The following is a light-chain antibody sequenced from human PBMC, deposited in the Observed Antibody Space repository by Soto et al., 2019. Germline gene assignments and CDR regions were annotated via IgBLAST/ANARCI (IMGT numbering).Light chain of an antibody. Sequence: QSALTQPRSVSGSPGQSVTISCTGTSRDVGGYNYVSWYQQHPGKAPKLMIYDVSKRPSGVPDRFSGSKSGNTASLTISGLLAEDEADYYCCSYAGNYTHVFGTGTKLTVL. CDR3: CSYAGNYTHV. CDR1: SRDVGGYNY. V-gene: IGLV2-11*01. J-gene: IGLJ1*01. CDR2: DVS.